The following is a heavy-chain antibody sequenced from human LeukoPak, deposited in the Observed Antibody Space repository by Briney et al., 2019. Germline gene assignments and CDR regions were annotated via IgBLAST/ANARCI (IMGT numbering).Heavy chain of an antibody. D-gene: IGHD2-2*01. CDR1: GGSISSGGYY. CDR3: VRHVGSSSWIDY. J-gene: IGHJ4*02. V-gene: IGHV4-31*03. CDR2: IYYSGST. Sequence: SQTLSLTCTVSGGSISSGGYYWSWIRQHPGKGLEWIGYIYYSGSTYYNPSLKSRVTISVDTSRNQFSLKLSSVTAADTAVYYCVRHVGSSSWIDYWGQGTLVTVSS.